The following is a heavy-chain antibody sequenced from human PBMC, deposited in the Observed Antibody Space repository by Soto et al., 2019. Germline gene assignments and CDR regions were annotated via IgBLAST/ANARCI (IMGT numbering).Heavy chain of an antibody. CDR1: GGSISCSSYY. J-gene: IGHJ6*02. CDR2: VYYSGST. CDR3: ARPYYDVWSGYYGLGGMDV. D-gene: IGHD3-3*01. Sequence: TVSLTCSFSGGSISCSSYYCGWIRQPPGKGLEWIGSVYYSGSTDHNPSLKSRVSISVDTSKNQLSLKLRSVTAADTAVYYCARPYYDVWSGYYGLGGMDVWGQGTTVTVSS. V-gene: IGHV4-39*01.